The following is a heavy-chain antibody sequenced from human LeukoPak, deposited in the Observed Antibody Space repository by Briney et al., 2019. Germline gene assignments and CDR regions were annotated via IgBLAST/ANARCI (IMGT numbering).Heavy chain of an antibody. CDR1: GGSISSSSYY. V-gene: IGHV4-39*07. J-gene: IGHJ4*02. Sequence: SETLSLTCTVSGGSISSSSYYWGWIRQPPGKGLEWIGSIYYSGSTYYNPSLKSRVTISVDTSKNQFSLKLSSVTAADTAVYYCAKTYSGYGTLLGWGQGTLVTVSS. CDR3: AKTYSGYGTLLG. CDR2: IYYSGST. D-gene: IGHD5-12*01.